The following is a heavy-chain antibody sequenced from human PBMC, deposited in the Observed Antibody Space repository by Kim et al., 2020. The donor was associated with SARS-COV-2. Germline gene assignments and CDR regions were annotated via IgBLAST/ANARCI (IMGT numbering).Heavy chain of an antibody. D-gene: IGHD3-22*01. Sequence: GSLRLSCAASGFTFSSYAMSWVRQAPGKGLEWVSAISGSGGSTYYADSVKGRFTISRDNSKNTLYLQMNSLRAEDTAVYYCATYYYDSSGYYYHYYYYGMDVWGQGTTVTVSS. V-gene: IGHV3-23*01. CDR1: GFTFSSYA. J-gene: IGHJ6*02. CDR3: ATYYYDSSGYYYHYYYYGMDV. CDR2: ISGSGGST.